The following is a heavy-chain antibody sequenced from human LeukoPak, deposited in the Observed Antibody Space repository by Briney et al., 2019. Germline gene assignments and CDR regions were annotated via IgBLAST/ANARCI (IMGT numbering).Heavy chain of an antibody. CDR1: GNSFSTNW. Sequence: GESLKISCRASGNSFSTNWIGWVRQMPGKGLEWMGVIYPGDSDTRYSPSFQGQVTMSADKSISTAYLQWSSLKASDTAMYYCARRIAVAGYYFDYWGQGTLVTVSS. CDR3: ARRIAVAGYYFDY. D-gene: IGHD6-19*01. V-gene: IGHV5-51*01. CDR2: IYPGDSDT. J-gene: IGHJ4*02.